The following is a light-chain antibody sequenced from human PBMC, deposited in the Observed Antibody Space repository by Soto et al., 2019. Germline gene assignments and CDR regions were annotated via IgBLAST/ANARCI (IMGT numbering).Light chain of an antibody. CDR1: SSDVGYYNY. CDR3: TSYAVGINVV. V-gene: IGLV2-8*01. Sequence: ALTQPPSASGSPGQSVTISCTGTSSDVGYYNYVSWYQQHPGKAPKLIIYEVDKRPSGVPDRFSGSKSGNTASLTVSGLQAEDEAEYYCTSYAVGINVVFGGGTKLTVL. CDR2: EVD. J-gene: IGLJ2*01.